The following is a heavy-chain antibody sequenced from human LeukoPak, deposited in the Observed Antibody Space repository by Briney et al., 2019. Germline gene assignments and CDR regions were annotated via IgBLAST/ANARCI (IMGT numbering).Heavy chain of an antibody. CDR1: GFTFSSYW. J-gene: IGHJ4*02. CDR2: IKQDGSEK. CDR3: ARLESDSRYRPRDY. D-gene: IGHD3-22*01. Sequence: PGGSLRLSCAASGFTFSSYWMAWVRQAPGKGLEWVASIKQDGSEKYYVDSVKGRFAISRDNAVNSLYLQLNSLRAEDTAFYYCARLESDSRYRPRDYWGQGTLVTVSS. V-gene: IGHV3-7*01.